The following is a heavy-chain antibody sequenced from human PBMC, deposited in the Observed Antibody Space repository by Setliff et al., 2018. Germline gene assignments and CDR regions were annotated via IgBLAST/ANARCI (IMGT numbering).Heavy chain of an antibody. V-gene: IGHV7-4-1*02. CDR1: GYTFTNYA. CDR2: INTNTGNP. J-gene: IGHJ6*03. D-gene: IGHD5-12*01. CDR3: ARASRFGTIRYRGDYYMDV. Sequence: GASVKVSCKASGYTFTNYAMSWMRQAPGQGLEWMGWINTNTGNPSYAQGFTGRFVFSLDTSVSTAYLQISSLKSEDSAVYYCARASRFGTIRYRGDYYMDVWGKGTTVTAP.